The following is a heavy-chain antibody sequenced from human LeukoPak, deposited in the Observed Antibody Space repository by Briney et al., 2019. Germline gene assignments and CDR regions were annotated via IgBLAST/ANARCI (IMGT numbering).Heavy chain of an antibody. CDR1: GFTFSRFG. J-gene: IGHJ4*02. CDR3: AKPRIIGLGWAQFDY. CDR2: FDGNADGT. D-gene: IGHD2-15*01. V-gene: IGHV3-23*01. Sequence: GGSLRLSCVTSGFTFSRFGMTWVRQPPGKGREWVASFDGNADGTYYADSVKGRCTISRDNSKNTLYLQMNSLRAEDTAIYYCAKPRIIGLGWAQFDYWGQGSLVTVSS.